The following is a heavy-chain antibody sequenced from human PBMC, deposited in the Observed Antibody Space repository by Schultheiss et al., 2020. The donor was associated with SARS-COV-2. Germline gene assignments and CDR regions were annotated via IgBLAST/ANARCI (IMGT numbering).Heavy chain of an antibody. CDR1: GDSVSSNSAA. CDR3: ARDLYSGYDFDYYGMDV. CDR2: TYYRSKWYN. J-gene: IGHJ6*02. D-gene: IGHD5-12*01. Sequence: SQTLSLTCAISGDSVSSNSAAWNWIRQSPSRGLEWLGRTYYRSKWYNEYAVSVKSRITINPDTSKNQFSLQLNSVTPEDTAVYYCARDLYSGYDFDYYGMDVWGQGTTVTVSS. V-gene: IGHV6-1*01.